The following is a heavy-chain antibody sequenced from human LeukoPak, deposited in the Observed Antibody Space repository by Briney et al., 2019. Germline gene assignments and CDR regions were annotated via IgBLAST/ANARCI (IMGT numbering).Heavy chain of an antibody. D-gene: IGHD5-18*01. CDR2: IKQDGSEK. Sequence: GGSLRLSCAASGFTFSSYWMSWVRQAPGKGLEWVANIKQDGSEKYYVDSVKGRFTISRDNAKSSLYLQMNSLRAEDTAVYYCASGGRGYSYGNYWGQGTLVTVPS. CDR3: ASGGRGYSYGNY. V-gene: IGHV3-7*01. J-gene: IGHJ4*02. CDR1: GFTFSSYW.